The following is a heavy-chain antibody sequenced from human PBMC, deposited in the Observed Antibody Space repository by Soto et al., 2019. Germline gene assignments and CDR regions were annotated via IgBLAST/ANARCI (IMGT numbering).Heavy chain of an antibody. D-gene: IGHD2-2*01. V-gene: IGHV1-69*13. CDR1: GGTFSSYA. Sequence: ASVKVSCKASGGTFSSYAISWVRQAPGQGLEWMGGIIPIFGTANYAQKFQGRVTITADESTSTAYMELSSLRSEDTAVYYCARQAHCSSTSCPLVNWFGPWGQGTLVTVSS. CDR2: IIPIFGTA. CDR3: ARQAHCSSTSCPLVNWFGP. J-gene: IGHJ5*02.